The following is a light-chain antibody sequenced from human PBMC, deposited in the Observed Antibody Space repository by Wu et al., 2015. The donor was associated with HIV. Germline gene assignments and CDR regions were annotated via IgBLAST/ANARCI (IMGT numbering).Light chain of an antibody. V-gene: IGKV3D-20*02. CDR3: QQRSNWPS. Sequence: EIVLTQSPGTLSLSPGERATLSCRASQSLNTNYFAWYQQKPGQAPRLLIFGASSRATGIPDRISGSGSGTDFTLTISRLEPEDFALYYCQQRSNWPSFGQGTKLEIK. CDR2: GAS. CDR1: QSLNTNY. J-gene: IGKJ2*03.